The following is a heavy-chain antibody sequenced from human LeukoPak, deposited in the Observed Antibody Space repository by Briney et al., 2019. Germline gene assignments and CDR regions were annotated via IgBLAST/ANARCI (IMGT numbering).Heavy chain of an antibody. CDR2: INWNSDSI. V-gene: IGHV3-9*01. D-gene: IGHD3-9*01. Sequence: SLRLSCAVSGFTFDDYAMHWVRQVPGKGLEWVSGINWNSDSIGYADSVKGRFTTSRDNAKNSVYLQMNSLRAEDTALYYCARAADLFTAYFAFDYWGQGALVTVSS. CDR1: GFTFDDYA. CDR3: ARAADLFTAYFAFDY. J-gene: IGHJ4*02.